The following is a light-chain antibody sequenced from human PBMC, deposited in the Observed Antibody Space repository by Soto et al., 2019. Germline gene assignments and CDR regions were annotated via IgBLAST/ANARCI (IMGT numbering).Light chain of an antibody. V-gene: IGLV1-40*01. J-gene: IGLJ3*02. CDR3: QSYDSSLSGWV. CDR1: SSIIGAGYD. Sequence: QAVVTQPPSVSGAPGQRVTISCTGSSSIIGAGYDVHWYQQLPGTAPKLLISGNSNRPSGVPDRFSGSKSGTSASLAITGLQAEDEADYYCQSYDSSLSGWVFGGGTKLTVL. CDR2: GNS.